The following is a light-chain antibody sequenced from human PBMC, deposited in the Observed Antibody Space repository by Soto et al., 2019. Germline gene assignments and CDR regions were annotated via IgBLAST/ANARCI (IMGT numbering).Light chain of an antibody. V-gene: IGKV3-20*01. J-gene: IGKJ2*01. Sequence: EIVLTQSPGTLSLSPGDTATLSCRASQTITTDYLAWYQQQPGQAPRIVIFGASRRATGIADRFSGSGYGTDFTLTITRLEPEDFGVYYCQQWGGSPPRYTFGQGTKLEMK. CDR1: QTITTDY. CDR2: GAS. CDR3: QQWGGSPPRYT.